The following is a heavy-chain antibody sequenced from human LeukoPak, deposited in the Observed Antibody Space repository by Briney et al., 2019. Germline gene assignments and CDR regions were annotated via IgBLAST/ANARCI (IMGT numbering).Heavy chain of an antibody. CDR2: SSAYNGNT. Sequence: ASVKVSCKAAGYPFTSYGISWERQAPGQGLEWMGWSSAYNGNTNYAQKLQGRVTMTTDTSTSTAYMELRSLRSDDTAVYYCARDGADIVVVPAAPGDAFDIWGQGTMVTVSS. D-gene: IGHD2-2*01. J-gene: IGHJ3*02. CDR3: ARDGADIVVVPAAPGDAFDI. CDR1: GYPFTSYG. V-gene: IGHV1-18*01.